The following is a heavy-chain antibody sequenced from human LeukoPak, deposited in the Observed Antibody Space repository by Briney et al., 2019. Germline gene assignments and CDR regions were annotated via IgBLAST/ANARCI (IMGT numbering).Heavy chain of an antibody. D-gene: IGHD3-16*01. CDR1: GYSFASYW. CDR2: IDPSDSYT. CDR3: ARVQFGGMDV. V-gene: IGHV5-10-1*01. J-gene: IGHJ6*02. Sequence: GASLKISCKGSGYSFASYWIGWVRQMPGKGLEWMGRIDPSDSYTNYSPSFQGHVTISADKSISTAYLQWSSLKASDTAMYYCARVQFGGMDVWGQGTTVTVSS.